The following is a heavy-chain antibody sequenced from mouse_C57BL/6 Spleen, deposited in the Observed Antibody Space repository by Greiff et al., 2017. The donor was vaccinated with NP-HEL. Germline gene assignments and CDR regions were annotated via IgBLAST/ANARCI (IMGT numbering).Heavy chain of an antibody. Sequence: EVQRVESGGDLVKPGGSLKLSCAASGFTFSSYGMSWVRQTPDKRLEWVATISSGGSYTYYPDSVKGRFTISRDNAKNTLYLQMSSLKSEDTARYYCARHPPQLGRDYFDYWGQGTTLTVSS. D-gene: IGHD4-1*02. CDR2: ISSGGSYT. CDR3: ARHPPQLGRDYFDY. CDR1: GFTFSSYG. V-gene: IGHV5-6*01. J-gene: IGHJ2*01.